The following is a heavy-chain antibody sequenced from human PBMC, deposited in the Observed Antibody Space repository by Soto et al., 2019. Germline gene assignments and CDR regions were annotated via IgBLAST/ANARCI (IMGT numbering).Heavy chain of an antibody. V-gene: IGHV4-59*12. D-gene: IGHD5-18*01. CDR2: VDYSGTA. CDR1: GGSIRNFY. CDR3: ARADTAMTTPFDY. J-gene: IGHJ4*02. Sequence: PSETLSLTCTVSGGSIRNFYWIWILQPPGKGLEWIGYVDYSGTANYNPSLKSRVSMSVDTSKNQLSLKVTSVTAADTAMYYCARADTAMTTPFDYWGQGTLVTVSS.